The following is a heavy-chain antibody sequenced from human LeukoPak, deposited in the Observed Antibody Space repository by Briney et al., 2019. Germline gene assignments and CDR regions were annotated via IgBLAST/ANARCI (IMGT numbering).Heavy chain of an antibody. CDR2: VYYSGST. CDR3: ATKDVYYASPFDF. V-gene: IGHV4-39*01. Sequence: PSETLSLTCTVSGGSISSSSYSWGWIRQPPGKGLEWIGSVYYSGSTYYNPSLRSRVTISVDTSKYQFSLKLSSVTAADTAVYYCATKDVYYASPFDFWGQGTLVTVSS. J-gene: IGHJ4*02. CDR1: GGSISSSSYS. D-gene: IGHD2-8*01.